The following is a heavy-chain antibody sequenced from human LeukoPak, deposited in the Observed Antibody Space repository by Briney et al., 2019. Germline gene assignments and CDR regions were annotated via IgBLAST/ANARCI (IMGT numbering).Heavy chain of an antibody. D-gene: IGHD6-13*01. CDR1: GYTFTIYD. CDR2: INPNSGNT. Sequence: VASVTVSFTASGYTFTIYDINWVRQATGQGLEWMGGINPNSGNTGYAQKFQGRVTITRNTSISTAYMELSSLRSADTAVYYCARGVQPLVKEVASYYYYMDVWGKGTTVTVSS. CDR3: ARGVQPLVKEVASYYYYMDV. V-gene: IGHV1-8*03. J-gene: IGHJ6*03.